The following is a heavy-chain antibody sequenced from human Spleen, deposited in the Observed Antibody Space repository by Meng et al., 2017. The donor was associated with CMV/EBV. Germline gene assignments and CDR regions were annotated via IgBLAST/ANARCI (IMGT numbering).Heavy chain of an antibody. V-gene: IGHV3-66*02. CDR3: AKDRYPVDIVATISPMDV. CDR1: GFTVSSNY. D-gene: IGHD5-12*01. J-gene: IGHJ6*02. CDR2: IYSGGST. Sequence: GESLKISCAASGFTVSSNYMSWVRQAPGKGLEWVSVIYSGGSTYYADSVKGRFTISRDNSKNTLYLQMNSLRAEDTAVYYCAKDRYPVDIVATISPMDVWGQGTTVTVSS.